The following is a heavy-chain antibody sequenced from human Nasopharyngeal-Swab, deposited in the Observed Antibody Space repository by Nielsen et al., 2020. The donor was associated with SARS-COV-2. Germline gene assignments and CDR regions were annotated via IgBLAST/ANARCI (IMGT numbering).Heavy chain of an antibody. D-gene: IGHD3-22*01. J-gene: IGHJ4*02. CDR3: APERNYDTSGYFDD. CDR2: IVAGSGKT. V-gene: IGHV1-58*02. Sequence: SVKVSCKASGFTFTTSAMQWVRQARGQRLEWIGWIVAGSGKTNYAQEFHERVTITRDMSTRTVYMELSGLRSEDTAVYYCAPERNYDTSGYFDDWGQGTLVTVSS. CDR1: GFTFTTSA.